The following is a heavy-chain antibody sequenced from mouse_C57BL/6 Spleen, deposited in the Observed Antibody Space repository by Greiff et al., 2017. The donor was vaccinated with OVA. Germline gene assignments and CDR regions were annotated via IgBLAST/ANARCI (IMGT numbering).Heavy chain of an antibody. CDR2: INPNYGTT. CDR1: GYSFTDYH. J-gene: IGHJ4*01. CDR3: GGRYDYDGAMDY. D-gene: IGHD2-4*01. V-gene: IGHV1-39*01. Sequence: EVQLQQSGPELVKPGASVKISCKASGYSFTDYHMTWVKQSNGKSLEWIGVINPNYGTTSYNQKFKGKATLTVDQSSSTAYMQLNSLTSEDSAVYYCGGRYDYDGAMDYWGQGTSVTVSS.